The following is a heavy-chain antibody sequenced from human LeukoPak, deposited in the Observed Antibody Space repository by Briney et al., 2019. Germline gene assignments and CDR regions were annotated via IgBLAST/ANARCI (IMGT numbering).Heavy chain of an antibody. D-gene: IGHD3-22*01. J-gene: IGHJ6*02. CDR1: GFTFSSYA. CDR3: ARDRGGYYIYYYYGMDV. CDR2: ISGSGGST. Sequence: PGGSLRLSCAASGFTFSSYAMSWVRQAPGKGLEWVSAISGSGGSTYYADSVKGRFTISRDNSKNTLYLQMNSLRAEDTAVYYCARDRGGYYIYYYYGMDVWGQGTTVTVSS. V-gene: IGHV3-23*01.